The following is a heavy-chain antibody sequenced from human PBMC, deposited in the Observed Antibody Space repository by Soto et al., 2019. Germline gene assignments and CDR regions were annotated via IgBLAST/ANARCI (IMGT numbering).Heavy chain of an antibody. CDR1: GFTFSSYA. D-gene: IGHD1-1*01. V-gene: IGHV3-30*04. CDR3: ARDSNLNYYYYFYMDV. Sequence: GGSLRLSCAASGFTFSSYAMHWVRQAPGKGLEWVAVISYDGSNKYYADSVKGRFTISRDNSKNTLYLQMNSLRAEDTAVYYCARDSNLNYYYYFYMDVWGKGTTVTVSS. J-gene: IGHJ6*03. CDR2: ISYDGSNK.